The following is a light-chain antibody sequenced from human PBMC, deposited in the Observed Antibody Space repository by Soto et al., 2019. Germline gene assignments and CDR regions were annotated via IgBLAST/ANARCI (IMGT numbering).Light chain of an antibody. CDR2: DAS. J-gene: IGKJ2*01. Sequence: EIVLTQSPATLSLSPGERATLSCRASQSVSRYLAWYQQKPGQAPRLLIYDASNRATGIPARFSGSGSETDCTLTISSLEPEDFAVYYCQQRLNWPPYTFGQGTKLEIK. CDR1: QSVSRY. CDR3: QQRLNWPPYT. V-gene: IGKV3-11*01.